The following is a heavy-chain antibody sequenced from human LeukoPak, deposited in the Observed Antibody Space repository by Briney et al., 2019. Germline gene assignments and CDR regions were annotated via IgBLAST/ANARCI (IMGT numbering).Heavy chain of an antibody. J-gene: IGHJ4*02. V-gene: IGHV4-30-4*01. CDR2: IYYSGST. D-gene: IGHD3-22*01. Sequence: SQTLSLTCTVSGGSISSGVYYWSWIRHPPGKGLEWIGYIYYSGSTYYNTSLKSRVTISVDMSKKHFSLKLSSVTAADTAVYYCARSHYYDSSGYSRAKDFWGEGTLVTVSS. CDR3: ARSHYYDSSGYSRAKDF. CDR1: GGSISSGVYY.